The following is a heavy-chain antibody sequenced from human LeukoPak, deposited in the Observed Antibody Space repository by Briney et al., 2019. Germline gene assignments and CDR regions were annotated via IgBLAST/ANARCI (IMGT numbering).Heavy chain of an antibody. D-gene: IGHD1-14*01. CDR3: ARLPGRTATSRPFDN. V-gene: IGHV4-39*01. Sequence: PSETLSLTCTASGGSISRSTYYWGWIRQPPGKGLEWLGNIYYSGSTYYNPSLKSRVTISVDTSKNQFSLKLSSVTAADTAVYYCARLPGRTATSRPFDNWGQGTLVTVSS. CDR1: GGSISRSTYY. J-gene: IGHJ4*02. CDR2: IYYSGST.